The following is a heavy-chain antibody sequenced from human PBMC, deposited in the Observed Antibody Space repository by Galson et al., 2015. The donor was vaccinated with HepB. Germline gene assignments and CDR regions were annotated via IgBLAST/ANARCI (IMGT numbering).Heavy chain of an antibody. CDR2: ISSSSSTI. D-gene: IGHD2-2*01. CDR1: GFTFSSYS. CDR3: AREYIVVVPAAKVTFYGMDV. J-gene: IGHJ6*02. V-gene: IGHV3-48*01. Sequence: SLRLSCAASGFTFSSYSMNWVRQAPGKGLEWVSYISSSSSTIYYADSVKGRFTISRDNAKNSLYLQMNSLRAEDTAVYYCAREYIVVVPAAKVTFYGMDVWGQGTTVTVSS.